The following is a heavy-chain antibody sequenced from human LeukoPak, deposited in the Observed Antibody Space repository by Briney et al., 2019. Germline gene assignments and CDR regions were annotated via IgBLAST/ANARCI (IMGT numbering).Heavy chain of an antibody. J-gene: IGHJ4*02. CDR2: IIPILGIA. CDR3: ARDGPYWELPRAKFDY. D-gene: IGHD1-26*01. CDR1: GGTFSSYA. Sequence: GASVKVSCKASGGTFSSYAISWVRQAPGQGLEWMGRIIPILGIANYAQKFQGRVTITADKSTSTAYMELSGLRSEDTAVYYCARDGPYWELPRAKFDYWGQGTLVTVSS. V-gene: IGHV1-69*04.